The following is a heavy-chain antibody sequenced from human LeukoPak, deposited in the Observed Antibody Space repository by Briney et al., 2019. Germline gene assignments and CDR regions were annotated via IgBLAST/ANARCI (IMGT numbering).Heavy chain of an antibody. D-gene: IGHD3-10*01. CDR2: IYHSGST. CDR1: GYSISSGYY. V-gene: IGHV4-38-2*02. CDR3: ARDRGWTFYYYYGMDV. J-gene: IGHJ6*02. Sequence: SETLSLTCTVSGYSISSGYYWGWIRQPPGKGLEWIGSIYHSGSTYYNPSLKSRVTISVDTSKNQFSLKLSSVTAADTAVYYCARDRGWTFYYYYGMDVWGQGTTVTVSS.